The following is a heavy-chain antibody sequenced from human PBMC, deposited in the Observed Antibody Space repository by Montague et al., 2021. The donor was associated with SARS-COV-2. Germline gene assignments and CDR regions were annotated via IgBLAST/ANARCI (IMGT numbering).Heavy chain of an antibody. CDR3: ARGSWHIVVVTAIRDGYYGMDV. J-gene: IGHJ6*02. V-gene: IGHV4-34*01. D-gene: IGHD2-21*02. Sequence: SETLSLTCAVYGGSFSGYYWSWIRQPPGKGLEWIGEINHSGSTNYNPPLKSRVTISVDTSKNQFSLKLSSVTAADTAVYYCARGSWHIVVVTAIRDGYYGMDVWGQGTTVIVSS. CDR2: INHSGST. CDR1: GGSFSGYY.